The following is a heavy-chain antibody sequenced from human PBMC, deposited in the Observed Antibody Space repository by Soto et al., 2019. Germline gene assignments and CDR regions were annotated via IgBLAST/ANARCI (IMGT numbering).Heavy chain of an antibody. J-gene: IGHJ3*02. CDR1: GFTFSSYA. CDR2: ISSNGGST. D-gene: IGHD6-13*01. V-gene: IGHV3-64*01. Sequence: GGSRRLSCAASGFTFSSYAMHWVRQAPGKGLEYVSAISSNGGSTYYANSVKGRFTISRDNSKNTLYLQMGSLRAEDMAVYYCARDAGVSSSWFDAFDIWGQATMVTVSS. CDR3: ARDAGVSSSWFDAFDI.